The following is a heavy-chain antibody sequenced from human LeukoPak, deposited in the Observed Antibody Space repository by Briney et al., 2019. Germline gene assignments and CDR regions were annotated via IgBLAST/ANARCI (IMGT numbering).Heavy chain of an antibody. CDR1: GFTFSTYG. Sequence: GRSLRLSCAASGFTFSTYGMHWVRQAPGKGLEWVAVISYDGSNEYYADSVKGRFTISRDNSKNTLYLQMNSLRAEDTAVYYCAREASSRFNWFDPWGQGTLVTVSS. J-gene: IGHJ5*02. V-gene: IGHV3-30*03. CDR2: ISYDGSNE. CDR3: AREASSRFNWFDP. D-gene: IGHD6-13*01.